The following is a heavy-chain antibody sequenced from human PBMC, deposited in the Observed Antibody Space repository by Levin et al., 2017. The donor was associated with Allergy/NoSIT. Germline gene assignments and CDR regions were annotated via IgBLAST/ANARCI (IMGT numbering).Heavy chain of an antibody. D-gene: IGHD3-22*01. J-gene: IGHJ2*01. CDR2: IYYSGST. V-gene: IGHV4-39*01. CDR3: ASPYYYDSSGYPRHLDDWYFDR. Sequence: GSLRLSCTVSGGSISSSSYYWGWIRQPPGKGLEWIGSIYYSGSTYYNPSLKSRVTISVDTSKNQFSLKLSSVTAADTAVYYCASPYYYDSSGYPRHLDDWYFDRWGRGTLVTVSS. CDR1: GGSISSSSYY.